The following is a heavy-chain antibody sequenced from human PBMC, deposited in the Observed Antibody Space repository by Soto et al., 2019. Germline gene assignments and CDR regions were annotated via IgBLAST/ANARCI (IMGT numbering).Heavy chain of an antibody. CDR1: GFTFSSYS. Sequence: GGSLRLSCAASGFTFSSYSMNWVRQAPGKGLEWVSSISSSSSYIYYADSVKGRFTISRDNAKNSLYLQMNSLRAEDTAVYYCARDGQQYQLLFSYYYYGMDVWGQGTTVTVSS. CDR2: ISSSSSYI. V-gene: IGHV3-21*01. D-gene: IGHD2-2*01. J-gene: IGHJ6*02. CDR3: ARDGQQYQLLFSYYYYGMDV.